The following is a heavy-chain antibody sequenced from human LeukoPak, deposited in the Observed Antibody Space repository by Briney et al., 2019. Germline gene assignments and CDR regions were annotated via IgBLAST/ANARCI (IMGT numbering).Heavy chain of an antibody. CDR2: ISGSSGTI. CDR3: ARAPTVLVGYCSSSSSQADY. D-gene: IGHD2-2*01. J-gene: IGHJ4*02. CDR1: GFTFSSYS. Sequence: GGSLRLSCAASGFTFSSYSMNWVRQAPGKGLEWVSYISGSSGTIDYADSVKGRFTISRDNAENSLYLQMNSLRVEDTAVYYCARAPTVLVGYCSSSSSQADYWGQGTLVTVSS. V-gene: IGHV3-48*04.